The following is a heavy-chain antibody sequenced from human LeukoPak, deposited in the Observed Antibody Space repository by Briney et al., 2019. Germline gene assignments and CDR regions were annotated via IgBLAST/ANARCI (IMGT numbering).Heavy chain of an antibody. V-gene: IGHV3-66*01. D-gene: IGHD6-19*01. Sequence: PGGSLRLSCAASGFIVSNNYMSWVRQAPGKGLEWVSVIYSCGSTYYADSMKGRFTISRDNSKNTLYLQMDSLRAEDTAVYYCAREASYSSGWYDYWGQGTLVTVSS. CDR3: AREASYSSGWYDY. CDR2: IYSCGST. CDR1: GFIVSNNY. J-gene: IGHJ4*02.